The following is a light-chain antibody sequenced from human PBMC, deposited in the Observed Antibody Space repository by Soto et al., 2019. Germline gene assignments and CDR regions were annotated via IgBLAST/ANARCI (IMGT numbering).Light chain of an antibody. CDR3: SSYTSSRTVV. J-gene: IGLJ2*01. V-gene: IGLV2-14*01. Sequence: QSVLTQPASVSGSPGQSITISCTGTSSDVGGYNYFSWYQQHPGKAPKRLISGVTNRPSGVSDRFSGSKSGSTASLTISGLQAEDEADYYCSSYTSSRTVVFGGGTKLTVL. CDR1: SSDVGGYNY. CDR2: GVT.